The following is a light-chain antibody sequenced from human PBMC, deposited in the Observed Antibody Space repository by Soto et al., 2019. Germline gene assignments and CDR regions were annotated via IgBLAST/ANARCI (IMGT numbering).Light chain of an antibody. CDR1: QGISSY. V-gene: IGKV1-8*01. Sequence: AIRMSQSPSSFSESTGDRVTITCRASQGISSYLAWYQQKPGKAPKLLLYAASTLQSGVPSRFSGSGSGTDFTLTISCLQSEDFATYYCQQYYSYPQTFGQETKVEIK. CDR3: QQYYSYPQT. J-gene: IGKJ1*01. CDR2: AAS.